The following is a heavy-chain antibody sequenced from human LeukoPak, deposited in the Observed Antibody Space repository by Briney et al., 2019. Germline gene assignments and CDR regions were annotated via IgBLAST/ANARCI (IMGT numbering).Heavy chain of an antibody. CDR1: GFTVGTNS. CDR3: ASAREYCGSAECYEYFQH. V-gene: IGHV3-53*01. D-gene: IGHD2-21*01. CDR2: TYSGDST. Sequence: GGSLRLSCAASGFTVGTNSMSWVRQSPGKGLEWVSVTYSGDSTHYADSVNGRFTISRDNSRNTLFLQMNSLRAEDTALYYCASAREYCGSAECYEYFQHWGQGTLVTVSS. J-gene: IGHJ1*01.